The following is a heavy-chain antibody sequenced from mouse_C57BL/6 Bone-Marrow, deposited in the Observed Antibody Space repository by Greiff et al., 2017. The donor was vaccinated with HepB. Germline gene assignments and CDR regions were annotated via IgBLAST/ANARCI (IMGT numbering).Heavy chain of an antibody. V-gene: IGHV5-12*01. J-gene: IGHJ4*01. CDR3: ARWDYGRDY. CDR1: GFTFSDYY. Sequence: EVQLVESGGGLVQPGGSLKLSCAASGFTFSDYYMYWVRQTPEKRLEWVAYISNGGGSTYYPDTVKGRFTISRDNAKNTLYLQMSRLKSEDTAMYYCARWDYGRDYWGQGTSVTVSS. CDR2: ISNGGGST.